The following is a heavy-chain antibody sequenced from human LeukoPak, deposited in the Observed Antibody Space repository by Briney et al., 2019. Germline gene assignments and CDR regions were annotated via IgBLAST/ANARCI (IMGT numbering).Heavy chain of an antibody. J-gene: IGHJ4*02. Sequence: IGEINHSGSTNYNPSLKSRVTISVDTSKNQFSLKLSSVTAADTAVYYCARGGRWLQFYYWGQGTLVTVSS. CDR3: ARGGRWLQFYY. D-gene: IGHD5-12*01. V-gene: IGHV4-34*01. CDR2: INHSGST.